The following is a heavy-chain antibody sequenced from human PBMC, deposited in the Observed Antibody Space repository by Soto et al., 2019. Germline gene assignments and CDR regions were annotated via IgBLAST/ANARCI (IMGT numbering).Heavy chain of an antibody. V-gene: IGHV3-53*04. Sequence: GGSLRLSCAASGFTVSSNYMSWVRQAPGKGLEWVSVIYSGGSTYYADSVKGRFTISRHNSKNTLYLQMNSLRAEDTAVYYCARHCSGGSCYAFDIWGQGKMVTVSS. CDR3: ARHCSGGSCYAFDI. D-gene: IGHD2-15*01. CDR2: IYSGGST. CDR1: GFTVSSNY. J-gene: IGHJ3*02.